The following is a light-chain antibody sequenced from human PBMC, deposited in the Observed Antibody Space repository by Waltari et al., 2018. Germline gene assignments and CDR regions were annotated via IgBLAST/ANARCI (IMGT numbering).Light chain of an antibody. CDR3: YSYAGSSTWV. V-gene: IGLV2-23*01. CDR2: EGS. CDR1: SGDVGGYNV. Sequence: QSALTQPASVSGSPGQSTTLSFTGTSGDVGGYNVVSWYQRHPGKVPKLIIYEGSKPPSGISDRFSGSKSGNTASLTISGLQNEDDAEYYCYSYAGSSTWVFGGGTQLTVV. J-gene: IGLJ3*02.